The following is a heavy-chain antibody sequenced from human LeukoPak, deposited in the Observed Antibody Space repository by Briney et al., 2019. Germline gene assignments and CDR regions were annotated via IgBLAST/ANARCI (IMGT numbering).Heavy chain of an antibody. CDR3: TTREGTYYYDSA. D-gene: IGHD3-22*01. J-gene: IGHJ5*02. V-gene: IGHV3-15*07. CDR2: IKSKIDGGIT. CDR1: GFTFSSYS. Sequence: GGSLRLSCAASGFTFSSYSMNWVRQAPGKGLEWVGRIKSKIDGGITEYAAPVKGRFTISRDDSKNTLYLQMNSLITEDTAVYYCTTREGTYYYDSAWGQGTLVTVSS.